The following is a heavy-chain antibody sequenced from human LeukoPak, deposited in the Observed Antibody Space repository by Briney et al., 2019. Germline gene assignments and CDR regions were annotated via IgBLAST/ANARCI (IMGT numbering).Heavy chain of an antibody. V-gene: IGHV3-21*01. J-gene: IGHJ4*02. CDR2: LCSRCSYI. CDR3: ARTYYYDSSGYYPASYYFDY. Sequence: GGSLRLSCAASGFTFSSHSMNWVRQAPGKGLEWVLPLCSRCSYIFYADSVKGRFTISRDNAKNSLYLRMTSLRAGDTDVYYCARTYYYDSSGYYPASYYFDYWGQGTLVTVSS. D-gene: IGHD3-22*01. CDR1: GFTFSSHS.